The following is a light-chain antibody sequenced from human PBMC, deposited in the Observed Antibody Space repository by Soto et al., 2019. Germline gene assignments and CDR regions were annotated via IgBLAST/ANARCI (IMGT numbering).Light chain of an antibody. CDR2: EVS. CDR1: SSDVGAYNH. J-gene: IGLJ1*01. Sequence: QSALTQPASVSGSPGQSITISCTGTSSDVGAYNHVSWYQHHPGKAPKLMIYEVSNRPSGLSDRFPGSKSGNTASLTISGLQAEDEADYYCCSYTVSTTFVFGSGTKVTVL. V-gene: IGLV2-14*01. CDR3: CSYTVSTTFV.